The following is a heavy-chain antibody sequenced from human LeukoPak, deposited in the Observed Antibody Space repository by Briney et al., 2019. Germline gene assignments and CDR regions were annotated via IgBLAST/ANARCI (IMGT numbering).Heavy chain of an antibody. V-gene: IGHV3-30-3*01. D-gene: IGHD2-15*01. CDR2: ISYDGSNK. CDR3: AREAVVVGAARFSYYFDY. Sequence: GGSLRLSRAASGFTFSSYAMHWVRQAPGKGLEWVAVISYDGSNKYYADSVKGRFTISRDNSKNTLYLQMNSLRAEDTAVYYCAREAVVVGAARFSYYFDYWGQGTLVTVSS. J-gene: IGHJ4*02. CDR1: GFTFSSYA.